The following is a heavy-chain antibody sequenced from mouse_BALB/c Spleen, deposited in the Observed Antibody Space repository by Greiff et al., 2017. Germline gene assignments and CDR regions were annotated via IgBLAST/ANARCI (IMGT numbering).Heavy chain of an antibody. CDR2: IDPANGNT. CDR1: GFNIKDTY. CDR3: ARGDSSGSS. V-gene: IGHV14-3*02. J-gene: IGHJ4*01. Sequence: EVKLVESGAELVKPGASVKLSCTASGFNIKDTYMHWVKQRPEQGLEWIGRIDPANGNTKYDPKFQGKATITADTSSNTAYLQLSSLTSEDTAVYYCARGDSSGSSWGQGTSVTVSS. D-gene: IGHD3-2*01.